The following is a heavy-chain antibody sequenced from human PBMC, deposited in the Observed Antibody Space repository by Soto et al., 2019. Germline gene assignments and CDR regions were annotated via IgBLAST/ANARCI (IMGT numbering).Heavy chain of an antibody. D-gene: IGHD5-18*01. J-gene: IGHJ6*02. V-gene: IGHV3-30*18. Sequence: GGSLRLSCAASGFTFSSYGMHWVRQAPGKGLEWVAVISYDGSNKYYADSVKGRFTISRDNSKNTLYLQMNSLRAEDTAVYYCAKDQIRNNTAMVPLTLRHYYYYGMDVWGQGTTVTVSS. CDR3: AKDQIRNNTAMVPLTLRHYYYYGMDV. CDR2: ISYDGSNK. CDR1: GFTFSSYG.